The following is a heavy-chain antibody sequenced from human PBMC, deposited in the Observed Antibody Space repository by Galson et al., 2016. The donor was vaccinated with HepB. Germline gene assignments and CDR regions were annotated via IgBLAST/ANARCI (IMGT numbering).Heavy chain of an antibody. V-gene: IGHV4-31*03. Sequence: LSLTCTVSGGSISSGGYYWRWIRQHPGKGLEWIGYIYYSGSTYYNPSLKSRVTISVDTSKNQFSLKLISVIAADTAEYYGAMCLCSSTRCFWDPSFDYWGQGTLVTVSS. D-gene: IGHD2-2*01. CDR2: IYYSGST. CDR1: GGSISSGGYY. J-gene: IGHJ4*02. CDR3: AMCLCSSTRCFWDPSFDY.